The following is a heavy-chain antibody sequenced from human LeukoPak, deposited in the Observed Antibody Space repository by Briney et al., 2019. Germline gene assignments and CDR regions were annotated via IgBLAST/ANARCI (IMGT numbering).Heavy chain of an antibody. V-gene: IGHV3-48*03. CDR3: ARVLATYYYGSGSYQTYAFDI. Sequence: GGSLRLSCAASGFTFSSYEMNWVRQAPGKGLEWVSYISSSGSTIYYADSVRGRFTISRDNAKNSLYLQMNSLRAEDTAVYYCARVLATYYYGSGSYQTYAFDIWGQGTMVTVSS. J-gene: IGHJ3*02. CDR1: GFTFSSYE. CDR2: ISSSGSTI. D-gene: IGHD3-10*01.